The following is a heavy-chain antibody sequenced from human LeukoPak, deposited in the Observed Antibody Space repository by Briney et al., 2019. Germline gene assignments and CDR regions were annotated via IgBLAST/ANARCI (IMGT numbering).Heavy chain of an antibody. J-gene: IGHJ6*03. Sequence: SGGSLRLSCAASEFSVGSNYMTWVRQAPGKGLEWVALIYSGGSTYYADSVKGRFTISRDNSKNTLYLQMNSLSAEDTAVYYCAKEGGYCSGGSCYSGDYYYYMDVWGKGTTVTVSS. CDR1: EFSVGSNY. CDR3: AKEGGYCSGGSCYSGDYYYYMDV. V-gene: IGHV3-53*01. CDR2: IYSGGST. D-gene: IGHD2-15*01.